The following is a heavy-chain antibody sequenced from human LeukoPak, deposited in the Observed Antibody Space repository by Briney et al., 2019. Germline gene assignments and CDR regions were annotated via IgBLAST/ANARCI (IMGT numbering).Heavy chain of an antibody. Sequence: GGSLRLSCAASGFTFTSYYMHWVRQAPGQGLEWMGIINPSGVSTIYAQKFQGRVTMTRDMSTSTVYMELSSLRSEDTAVYYCARDRERVGATPSNYFDYWGQGTLVTVSS. CDR1: GFTFTSYY. J-gene: IGHJ4*02. CDR3: ARDRERVGATPSNYFDY. V-gene: IGHV1-46*01. CDR2: INPSGVST. D-gene: IGHD1-26*01.